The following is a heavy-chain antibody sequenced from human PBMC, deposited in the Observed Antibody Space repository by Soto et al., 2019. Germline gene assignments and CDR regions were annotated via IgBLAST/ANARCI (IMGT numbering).Heavy chain of an antibody. CDR2: ISWNSGSI. D-gene: IGHD3-3*01. CDR1: GFTFDDYA. J-gene: IGHJ6*02. Sequence: GGSLRLSCAASGFTFDDYAMHWVRQAPGKGLEWVSGISWNSGSIGYADSVKGRFTISRDNAKNSPYLQMNSLRAEDTALYYCAKEVAIFGVVTNYYYYGMDVWGQGTTVTVSS. CDR3: AKEVAIFGVVTNYYYYGMDV. V-gene: IGHV3-9*01.